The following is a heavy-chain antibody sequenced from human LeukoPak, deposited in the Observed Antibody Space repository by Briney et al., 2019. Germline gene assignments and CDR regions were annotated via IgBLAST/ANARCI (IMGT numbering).Heavy chain of an antibody. D-gene: IGHD1-26*01. Sequence: GRSLRLSCAASGFTFSSYAMHWVRQAPGKGLEWVAVISYDGSNKYYADSVKGRFTISRDNSKNTLYLQMNSLRAEDTAVYYCAKSGREGATNYWGQGTLVTVSS. V-gene: IGHV3-30*18. CDR3: AKSGREGATNY. J-gene: IGHJ4*02. CDR1: GFTFSSYA. CDR2: ISYDGSNK.